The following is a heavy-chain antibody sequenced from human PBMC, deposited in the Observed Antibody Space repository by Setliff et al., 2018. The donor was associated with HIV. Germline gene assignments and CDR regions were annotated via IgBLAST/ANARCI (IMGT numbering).Heavy chain of an antibody. V-gene: IGHV1-69*05. D-gene: IGHD3-3*01. J-gene: IGHJ4*01. CDR3: ARVPSPFVQEGYFDD. Sequence: SVKVSCKVSGGTFSDYAVTWVRQAPGQGLEWMGGVIPVFGTGNYAQKFQGRVTITTDESTRTAYMELRSLSSEDTAVYYCARVPSPFVQEGYFDDWGQGTLVTVSS. CDR2: VIPVFGTG. CDR1: GGTFSDYA.